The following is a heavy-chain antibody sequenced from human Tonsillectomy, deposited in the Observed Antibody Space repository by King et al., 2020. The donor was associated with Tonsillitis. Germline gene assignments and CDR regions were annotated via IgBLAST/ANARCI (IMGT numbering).Heavy chain of an antibody. Sequence: QLVQSGGGLVQPGGSLRLSCAASGFTFSSYAMSWVRQAPGKGLEWVSAISGSGGSTYYADSVKGRFTNSRDNSKNTLYLQMNSLRAEDTAVYYCAKDLPGYGGNSGWYFDLWGRGTLVTVSS. CDR3: AKDLPGYGGNSGWYFDL. D-gene: IGHD4-23*01. CDR1: GFTFSSYA. J-gene: IGHJ2*01. CDR2: ISGSGGST. V-gene: IGHV3-23*04.